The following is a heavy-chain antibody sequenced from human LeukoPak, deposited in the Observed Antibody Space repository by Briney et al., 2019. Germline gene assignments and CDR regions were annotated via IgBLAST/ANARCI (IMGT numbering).Heavy chain of an antibody. CDR3: AKQYSTSNSPPFDY. CDR1: AVTFINYA. CDR2: IGGSGGST. V-gene: IGHV3-23*01. D-gene: IGHD6-6*01. J-gene: IGHJ4*02. Sequence: GGSLRLSCATSAVTFINYAMSSVRQAPGKGLELVSHIGGSGGSTYYADSVKGRLTISRDNSKNPLYLQMNSLRAEDTAVYYCAKQYSTSNSPPFDYWGQGTLVTVSS.